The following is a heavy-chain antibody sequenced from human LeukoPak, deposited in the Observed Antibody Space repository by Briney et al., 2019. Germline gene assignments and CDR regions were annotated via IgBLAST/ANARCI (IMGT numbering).Heavy chain of an antibody. CDR1: GGSISSYY. CDR3: ARRGYGSGSFNRYYFDY. V-gene: IGHV4-59*08. D-gene: IGHD3-10*01. CDR2: IYYSGST. J-gene: IGHJ4*02. Sequence: NPSETLSLTCTVSGGSISSYYWSWIRQPPGKGLEWIGYIYYSGSTNYNPSLKSRVTISVDTSKNQFSLKLSSATAADTAVYYCARRGYGSGSFNRYYFDYWGQGTLVTVSS.